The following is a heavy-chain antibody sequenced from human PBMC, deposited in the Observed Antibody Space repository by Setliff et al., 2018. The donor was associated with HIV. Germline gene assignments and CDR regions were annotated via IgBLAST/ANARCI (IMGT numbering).Heavy chain of an antibody. CDR3: ARAPIPYYDFWSGQREGWFDP. CDR1: GGSISSHY. J-gene: IGHJ5*02. CDR2: IYYSGST. Sequence: PSETLSLTCTVSGGSISSHYWSWIRQPPGKGLEWIGYIYYSGSTNYNPPLKSRVTISVDTSKNQFSLKLSSVTAADTAVYYCARAPIPYYDFWSGQREGWFDPWGQGTLVTVS. V-gene: IGHV4-59*11. D-gene: IGHD3-3*01.